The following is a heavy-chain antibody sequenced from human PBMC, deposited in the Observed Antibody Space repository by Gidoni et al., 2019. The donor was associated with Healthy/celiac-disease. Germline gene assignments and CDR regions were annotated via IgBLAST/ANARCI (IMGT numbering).Heavy chain of an antibody. D-gene: IGHD3-10*01. CDR2: IYSSGST. Sequence: QLQLQESGPGLVKPSETLSLTCPVSGGSISSSSYYWGWIRQPPGKGLEWIGSIYSSGSTYYNPALKSRVTISVDTSKNQFSLKLSSVTAADTAVYYWARLSMVRGVMRDYYFDYWGQGTLVTVSS. J-gene: IGHJ4*02. CDR1: GGSISSSSYY. V-gene: IGHV4-39*01. CDR3: ARLSMVRGVMRDYYFDY.